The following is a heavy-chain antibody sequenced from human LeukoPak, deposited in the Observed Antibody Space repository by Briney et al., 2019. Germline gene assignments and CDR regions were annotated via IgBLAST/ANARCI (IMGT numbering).Heavy chain of an antibody. CDR2: ISGSGGST. D-gene: IGHD5-18*01. V-gene: IGHV3-23*01. Sequence: GGSLRLSCAAYGFTFSSYAMSWVRQAPGKGLEWVSAISGSGGSTYYADSVKGRFTISRDNTNNTLYLQMNSLRAEDTAVYYCAKNPRGYSYDAFDIWGQGTMVTVSS. J-gene: IGHJ3*02. CDR1: GFTFSSYA. CDR3: AKNPRGYSYDAFDI.